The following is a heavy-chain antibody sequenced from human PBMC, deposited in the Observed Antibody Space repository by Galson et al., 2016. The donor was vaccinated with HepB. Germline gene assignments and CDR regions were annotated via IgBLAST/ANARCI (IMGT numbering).Heavy chain of an antibody. CDR1: GFTFSSYG. V-gene: IGHV3-21*01. Sequence: SLRLSCAASGFTFSSYGMHWLRQAPGKGLEWVSSISSSSNYIYYVDSVKGRFTISRDNAKNSLYLEMNSLRAEDTAVYYCARGDRGGWFDPWGQGTLVTVSP. D-gene: IGHD1-14*01. J-gene: IGHJ5*02. CDR2: ISSSSNYI. CDR3: ARGDRGGWFDP.